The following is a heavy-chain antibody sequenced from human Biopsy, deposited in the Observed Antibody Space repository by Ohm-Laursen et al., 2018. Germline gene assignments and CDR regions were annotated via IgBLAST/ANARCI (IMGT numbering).Heavy chain of an antibody. Sequence: SDTLSLTCAVSGVSISSGSNYWAWIRQPPGKGLEWIGSVYHSGTTYYSPSLKSRVTISVDTSKNQLSLKVTSVTAADTAAYYCARHDGNGPFALDSWGQGTLVTVSS. V-gene: IGHV4-39*01. CDR1: GVSISSGSNY. J-gene: IGHJ4*02. D-gene: IGHD5-24*01. CDR2: VYHSGTT. CDR3: ARHDGNGPFALDS.